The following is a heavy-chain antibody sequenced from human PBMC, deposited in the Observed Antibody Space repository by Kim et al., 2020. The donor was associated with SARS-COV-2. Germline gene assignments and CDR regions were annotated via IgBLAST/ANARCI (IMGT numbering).Heavy chain of an antibody. D-gene: IGHD3-10*01. J-gene: IGHJ4*02. V-gene: IGHV5-51*01. CDR3: ARYYYHSGSFYPPSR. CDR2: ISPGDSDT. CDR1: GYRFTDYW. Sequence: GESLKISCMGSGYRFTDYWIGWVRQMPGKGLEWMGIISPGDSDTRYSPSFQGQVTISVDKSVSTAYLQWSSLKASDTAMYYCARYYYHSGSFYPPSRWGQGTLVTVSS.